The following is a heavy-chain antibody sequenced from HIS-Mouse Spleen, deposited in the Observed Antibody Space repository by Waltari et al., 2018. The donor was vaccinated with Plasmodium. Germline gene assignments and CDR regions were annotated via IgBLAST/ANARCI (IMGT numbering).Heavy chain of an antibody. D-gene: IGHD6-13*01. J-gene: IGHJ2*01. V-gene: IGHV3-7*01. CDR2: IKQDGSEK. CDR3: ASSWYWYFDL. CDR1: GFTFSSYW. Sequence: SGFTFSSYWMSWVRQAPGKGLEWVANIKQDGSEKYYVDSVKCRFPISRDNAKNSLYLQMNSLRAEETAVYYGASSWYWYFDLWGRGTLVTVSS.